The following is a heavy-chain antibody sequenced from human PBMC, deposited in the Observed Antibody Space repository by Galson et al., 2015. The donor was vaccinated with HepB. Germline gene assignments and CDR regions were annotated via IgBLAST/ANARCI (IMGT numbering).Heavy chain of an antibody. CDR2: ISAYNGDT. CDR3: ARRWGYYGFLTALSAPTDYYYYYAMDV. J-gene: IGHJ6*02. CDR1: GYTFSTYG. V-gene: IGHV1-18*01. D-gene: IGHD3-9*01. Sequence: SVKVSCKASGYTFSTYGISWVRQAPGQGLEWVGWISAYNGDTHYAQNLQGRVILTTDTSTSTAYMELRSLRPDDTAVYFCARRWGYYGFLTALSAPTDYYYYYAMDVWGQGTTVIVSS.